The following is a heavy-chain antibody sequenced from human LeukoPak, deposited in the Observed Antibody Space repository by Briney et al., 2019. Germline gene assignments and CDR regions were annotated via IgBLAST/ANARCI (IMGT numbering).Heavy chain of an antibody. CDR1: GGTFSSYA. Sequence: SVKVSCKASGGTFSSYAISWVRQAPGQGLERVGRIIPIFGTANYAQKFQGRVTITTDESTSTAYMELSSLRSEDTAVYYCARGGGSGSYGFDYWGQGTLVTVSS. J-gene: IGHJ4*02. D-gene: IGHD3-10*01. V-gene: IGHV1-69*05. CDR2: IIPIFGTA. CDR3: ARGGGSGSYGFDY.